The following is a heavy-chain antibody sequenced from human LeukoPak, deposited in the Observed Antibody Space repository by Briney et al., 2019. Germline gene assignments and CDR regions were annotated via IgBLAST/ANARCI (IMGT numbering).Heavy chain of an antibody. CDR3: AKSTSSSWFGGFDY. CDR1: GFTFDDYA. J-gene: IGHJ4*02. CDR2: ISWNSDSI. Sequence: GRSLRLSCVASGFTFDDYAMHWVRQAPGKGLEWVSGISWNSDSIGYADSVKGRFTISRDNAKNSLYLQMSSLRAEDMAFYYCAKSTSSSWFGGFDYWGQGTLVTVPS. D-gene: IGHD6-13*01. V-gene: IGHV3-9*03.